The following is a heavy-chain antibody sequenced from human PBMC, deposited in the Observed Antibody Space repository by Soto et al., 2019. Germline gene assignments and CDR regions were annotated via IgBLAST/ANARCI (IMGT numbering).Heavy chain of an antibody. CDR2: ISAYNGNT. CDR3: ARDHPSTDYDILTGPGYYYYGMDV. D-gene: IGHD3-9*01. J-gene: IGHJ6*02. V-gene: IGHV1-18*01. Sequence: ASVKVSCKASGYTFPSYGISWVRQAPGQGLEWMGWISAYNGNTNYAQKLQGRVTMTTDTSTSTAYMELRSLRSDDTAVYYCARDHPSTDYDILTGPGYYYYGMDVWGQGTTVTSP. CDR1: GYTFPSYG.